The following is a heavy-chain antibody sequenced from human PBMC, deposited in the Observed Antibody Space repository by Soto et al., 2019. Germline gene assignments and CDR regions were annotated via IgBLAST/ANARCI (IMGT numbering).Heavy chain of an antibody. CDR3: AKPVNAHDYSNYGVY. V-gene: IGHV3-30*18. CDR2: ISYDGSNK. J-gene: IGHJ4*02. Sequence: GGSLRLSCAASGFTFSSYGMHWVRQAPGKGLEWVAVISYDGSNKYYADSVKGRFTISRDNSKNTLYLQMNSLRAEDTAVYYCAKPVNAHDYSNYGVYWGQGTLVTVSS. CDR1: GFTFSSYG. D-gene: IGHD4-4*01.